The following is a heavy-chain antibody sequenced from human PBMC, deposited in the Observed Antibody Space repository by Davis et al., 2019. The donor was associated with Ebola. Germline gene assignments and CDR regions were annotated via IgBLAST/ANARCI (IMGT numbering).Heavy chain of an antibody. V-gene: IGHV3-23*01. J-gene: IGHJ6*04. Sequence: GGSLRLSCAASGFTFSDYYMSWIRQAPGKGLEWVSAISGSGGSTYYADSVKGRFTISRDNSKNTLYLQMNSLRAEDTAVYYCARLDIVLMVYVGMDVWGKGTTVTVSS. CDR2: ISGSGGST. CDR3: ARLDIVLMVYVGMDV. D-gene: IGHD2-8*01. CDR1: GFTFSDYY.